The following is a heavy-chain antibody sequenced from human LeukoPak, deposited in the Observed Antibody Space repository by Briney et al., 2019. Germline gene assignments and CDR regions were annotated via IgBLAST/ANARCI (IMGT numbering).Heavy chain of an antibody. J-gene: IGHJ1*01. CDR3: AKDLNTYRYDSRDLQH. CDR2: ISHDGSNK. Sequence: PGRSLRLSCAASGFSFNTYGMHWVRQGPGKGLEWVAVISHDGSNKWYADSVKGRFTISRDNSKNTLYLQMNSLRPEDTAVYFCAKDLNTYRYDSRDLQHWGQGILVTVSS. D-gene: IGHD3-22*01. CDR1: GFSFNTYG. V-gene: IGHV3-30*18.